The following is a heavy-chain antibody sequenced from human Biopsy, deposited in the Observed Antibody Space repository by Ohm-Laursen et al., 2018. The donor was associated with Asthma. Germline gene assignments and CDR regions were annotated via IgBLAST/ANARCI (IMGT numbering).Heavy chain of an antibody. V-gene: IGHV4-30-4*01. CDR2: VLWSGTT. Sequence: SQTLSLTCTVGGAYIGSRDHHWSWIRQSPGTGLEWNRFVLWSGTTHYNRSLERRLSISIDTTRNEFSMTLRSVTAADTAVYFCARVASYGDLYFGIDVWGPGTTVSVS. CDR1: GAYIGSRDHH. D-gene: IGHD4-17*01. J-gene: IGHJ6*02. CDR3: ARVASYGDLYFGIDV.